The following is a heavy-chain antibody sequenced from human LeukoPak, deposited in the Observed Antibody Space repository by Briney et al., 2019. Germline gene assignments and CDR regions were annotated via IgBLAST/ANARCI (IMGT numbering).Heavy chain of an antibody. CDR2: IYTSGNT. V-gene: IGHV4-4*07. J-gene: IGHJ6*03. CDR3: ARVLVGANYYYYYMDV. D-gene: IGHD1-26*01. Sequence: PSETLSLTCTVSGGSISSYYWSWIRQPAGKGLEWIGRIYTSGNTNYNPSLKSRVTISVDKSKNQFSLKLSSVTAADTAVYYCARVLVGANYYYYYMDVRGKGTTVTVSS. CDR1: GGSISSYY.